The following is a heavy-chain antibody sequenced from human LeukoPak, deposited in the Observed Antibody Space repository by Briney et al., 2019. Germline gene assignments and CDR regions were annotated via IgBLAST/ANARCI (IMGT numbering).Heavy chain of an antibody. D-gene: IGHD6-19*01. J-gene: IGHJ4*02. V-gene: IGHV3-7*04. Sequence: GGSLRLSCAASGSTLSEFWMNWVRQAPGKGLEWVANIKQDGREKNYVDSVKGRFTISRGNAKNSAYLQMNNLRVDDTAVYYCVGGYGWLPDYWGQGTLVTVSS. CDR3: VGGYGWLPDY. CDR1: GSTLSEFW. CDR2: IKQDGREK.